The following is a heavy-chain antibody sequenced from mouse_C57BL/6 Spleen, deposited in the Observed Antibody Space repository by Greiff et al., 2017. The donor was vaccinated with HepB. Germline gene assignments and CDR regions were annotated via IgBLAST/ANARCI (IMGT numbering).Heavy chain of an antibody. Sequence: FQLQQSGPELVKPGASVKISCKASGYSFTGYYMNWVKQSPEKSLEWIGKVNPSTGGTTYNQKFKAKATLTVDKSSSTAYMQLKSLTSEDSAVYYCAFYEGFAYWGQGTLVTVSA. V-gene: IGHV1-42*01. CDR1: GYSFTGYY. J-gene: IGHJ3*01. D-gene: IGHD2-12*01. CDR3: AFYEGFAY. CDR2: VNPSTGGT.